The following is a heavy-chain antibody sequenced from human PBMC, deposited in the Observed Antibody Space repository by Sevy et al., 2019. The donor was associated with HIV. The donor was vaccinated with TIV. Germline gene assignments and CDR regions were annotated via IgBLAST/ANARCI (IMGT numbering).Heavy chain of an antibody. CDR2: IYYTGST. CDR3: ARGRLIVARERWFDP. J-gene: IGHJ5*02. CDR1: GASMRSGTYY. Sequence: SETLSLTCTVSGASMRSGTYYWSRIRQHPGKGLEWIGYIYYTGSTYYNPSLKSRVIISLDASKNQFSLKLSSVTAADTAVYYCARGRLIVARERWFDPWGQGTLVTVSS. V-gene: IGHV4-31*03. D-gene: IGHD5-12*01.